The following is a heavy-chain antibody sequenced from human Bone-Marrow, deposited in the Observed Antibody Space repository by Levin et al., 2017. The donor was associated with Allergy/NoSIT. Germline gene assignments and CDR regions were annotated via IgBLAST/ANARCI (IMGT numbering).Heavy chain of an antibody. J-gene: IGHJ4*02. CDR2: IYYSGNT. CDR3: ARLYCSSTSCYLDY. D-gene: IGHD2-2*01. V-gene: IGHV4-30-4*01. CDR1: GGSISSGSGDYS. Sequence: SQTLSLTCSVSGGSISSGSGDYSWSWIRQPPGQGLEWIGYIYYSGNTYYNPSLKSRVSISVDTSKNQFSLKLSSVTAADTAVYYCARLYCSSTSCYLDYWGQGTLVTVSS.